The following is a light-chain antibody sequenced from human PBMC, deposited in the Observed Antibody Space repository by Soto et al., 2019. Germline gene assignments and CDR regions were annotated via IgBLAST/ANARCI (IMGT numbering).Light chain of an antibody. J-gene: IGLJ1*01. CDR1: NIGSKT. CDR3: QVWDSSTEHYV. CDR2: DDS. Sequence: SYELTQPPSVSVAPGQTARISCGGNNIGSKTVHWFQQKPGQAPVLVVYDDSDRPSGIPERFSGSNSENTATLTITRVEAGDEADYYCQVWDSSTEHYVFGTGTKVTVL. V-gene: IGLV3-21*02.